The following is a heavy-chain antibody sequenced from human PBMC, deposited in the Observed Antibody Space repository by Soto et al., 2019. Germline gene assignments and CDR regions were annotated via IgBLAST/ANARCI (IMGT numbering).Heavy chain of an antibody. CDR1: GYTFTSCG. J-gene: IGHJ5*02. CDR2: ISAYNGNT. Sequence: ASVKVSCKASGYTFTSCGISWVRQAPGQGLEWMGWISAYNGNTNYAQKLQGRVTMTTDTSTSTAYMELKSLRSDDTAVYYCARVVQLWLIPGGDPWGQGTLVTVSS. V-gene: IGHV1-18*04. CDR3: ARVVQLWLIPGGDP. D-gene: IGHD5-18*01.